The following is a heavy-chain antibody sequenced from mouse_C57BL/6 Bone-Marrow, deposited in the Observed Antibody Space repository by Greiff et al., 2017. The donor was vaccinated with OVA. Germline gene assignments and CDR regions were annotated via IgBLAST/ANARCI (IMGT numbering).Heavy chain of an antibody. V-gene: IGHV5-12*01. Sequence: EVKLVESGGGLVQPGGSLNLSCAASGFTFSDFYMYWIRQTPEKRLEWVAYISNGGGSTYYPDIVKGRFTISRDNAKNTLYLQMSRLKSEGTAMYYCARLDAMDYWGQGTSVTVSS. CDR3: ARLDAMDY. CDR2: ISNGGGST. CDR1: GFTFSDFY. J-gene: IGHJ4*01.